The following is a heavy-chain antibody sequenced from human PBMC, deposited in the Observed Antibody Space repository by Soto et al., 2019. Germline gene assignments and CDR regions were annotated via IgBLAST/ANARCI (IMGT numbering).Heavy chain of an antibody. D-gene: IGHD3-9*01. CDR3: ARDTYYDILTGCHTHYYYYGMDV. V-gene: IGHV1-46*01. J-gene: IGHJ6*02. CDR2: INPSGGST. Sequence: ASVKVSCKASGYTFTSYYMHWVRQAPGQGLEWMGIINPSGGSTSYAQKFQGRVTMTRDTSTSTVYMELSSLRSEDTAVYYCARDTYYDILTGCHTHYYYYGMDVWGQGTTVTVSS. CDR1: GYTFTSYY.